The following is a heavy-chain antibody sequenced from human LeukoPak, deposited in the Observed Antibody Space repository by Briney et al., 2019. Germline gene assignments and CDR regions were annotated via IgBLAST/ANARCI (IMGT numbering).Heavy chain of an antibody. D-gene: IGHD1-1*01. V-gene: IGHV1-18*01. CDR3: ARGGNWSDFGY. J-gene: IGHJ4*02. Sequence: ASVKVSCKASGYTFTSYGISWVRQAPGQGLEWMGWISGYNGNTNYAQNLQGRVTMTTDTSTSTVYMELRSLRSDDTAVCYCARGGNWSDFGYWGQGTLVTVSS. CDR2: ISGYNGNT. CDR1: GYTFTSYG.